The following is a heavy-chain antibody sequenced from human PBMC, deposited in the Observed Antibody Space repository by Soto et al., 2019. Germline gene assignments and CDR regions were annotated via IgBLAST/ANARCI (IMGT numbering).Heavy chain of an antibody. CDR2: IYPADSDT. D-gene: IGHD3-3*01. Sequence: PGESLKISCKGSGYSFNSYWIAWVRQMPGKGLEWMGIIYPADSDTRYSPSFQGQVTISADESISAAYLQWGSLKASDTAMYYCVRSRSNDFISWYNSWGQGTLVTVSS. J-gene: IGHJ5*01. CDR3: VRSRSNDFISWYNS. V-gene: IGHV5-51*01. CDR1: GYSFNSYW.